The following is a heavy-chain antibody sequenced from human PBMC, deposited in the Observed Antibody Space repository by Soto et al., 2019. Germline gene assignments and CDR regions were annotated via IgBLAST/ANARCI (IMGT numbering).Heavy chain of an antibody. CDR2: IWYDGSNK. J-gene: IGHJ6*02. Sequence: QVQLVESGGGVVQPGRSLRLSCAASGFTFSSYGMHWVRQAPGKGLEWVAVIWYDGSNKYYADSVKGRFTISRDNSKNTLYLQMKSMRAEDTAVYYCARDITMVRGVIARYYYGMDVWGQGTTVTVSS. CDR1: GFTFSSYG. CDR3: ARDITMVRGVIARYYYGMDV. D-gene: IGHD3-10*01. V-gene: IGHV3-33*01.